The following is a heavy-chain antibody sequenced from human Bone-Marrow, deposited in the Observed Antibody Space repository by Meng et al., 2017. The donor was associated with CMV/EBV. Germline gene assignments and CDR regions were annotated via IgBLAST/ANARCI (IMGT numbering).Heavy chain of an antibody. CDR3: AWYDFWSGYLDY. V-gene: IGHV4-34*01. Sequence: SETLSLTCAVYGGSFSGYYWSWIRQPPGKGLEWIGEINHSGSTNYNPSLKSRVTISVDTSKNQFSLKLSSVTAADTAVYYCAWYDFWSGYLDYWGQGTLVTVSS. J-gene: IGHJ4*02. CDR2: INHSGST. CDR1: GGSFSGYY. D-gene: IGHD3-3*01.